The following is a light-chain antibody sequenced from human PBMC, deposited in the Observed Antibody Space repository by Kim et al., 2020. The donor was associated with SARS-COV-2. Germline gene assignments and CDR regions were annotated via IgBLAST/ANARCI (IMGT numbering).Light chain of an antibody. CDR1: SSYVGGYNY. CDR2: DVS. J-gene: IGLJ1*01. Sequence: GQSITISCTGTSSYVGGYNYVSWYQQHPGKAPKLMIYDVSKRPSGVSNRFSGSKSGNTASLTISGLQPEDGADYYCSSYASSSTYVFGTGTKVTVL. V-gene: IGLV2-14*04. CDR3: SSYASSSTYV.